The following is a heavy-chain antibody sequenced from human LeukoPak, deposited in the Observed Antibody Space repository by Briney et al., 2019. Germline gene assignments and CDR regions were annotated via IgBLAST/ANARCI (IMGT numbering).Heavy chain of an antibody. CDR3: ARRYNWNDGFDP. V-gene: IGHV4-4*08. J-gene: IGHJ5*02. CDR2: IYTSGST. D-gene: IGHD1-1*01. Sequence: PSETLSLTCAVYGGSFSNYHWSWIRQPPGKGLEWIGRIYTSGSTNYNPSLKSRVTISVDTSKNQFSLKLSSVTAADTAVYYCARRYNWNDGFDPWGQGTLVTVSS. CDR1: GGSFSNYH.